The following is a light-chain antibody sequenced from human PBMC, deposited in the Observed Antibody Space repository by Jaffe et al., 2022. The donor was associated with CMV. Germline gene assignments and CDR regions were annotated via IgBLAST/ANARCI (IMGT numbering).Light chain of an antibody. V-gene: IGLV3-21*04. J-gene: IGLJ7*01. CDR3: QVWDSSSDSAV. Sequence: SYVLTQPPSVSVAPGKTARITCGGNNIGSKSVHWYQQKPGQAPVLVIYYDSDRPSGIPERFSGSNSGNTATLTISRVEAGDEADYYCQVWDSSSDSAVFGGGTQLTVL. CDR2: YDS. CDR1: NIGSKS.